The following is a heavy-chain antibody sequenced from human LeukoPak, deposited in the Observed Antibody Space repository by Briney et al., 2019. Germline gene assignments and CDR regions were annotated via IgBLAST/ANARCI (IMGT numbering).Heavy chain of an antibody. CDR1: GGTFSSYA. CDR2: IIPIFGTA. V-gene: IGHV1-69*05. J-gene: IGHJ6*03. Sequence: ASVKVSXKASGGTFSSYAISWVRQAPGQGLEWIGRIIPIFGTANYARKFQGRVTITTDESTSTAYMELSSLRSEDTAVYYCASSPPPYYYMDVWGKGTTVTVSS. CDR3: ASSPPPYYYMDV.